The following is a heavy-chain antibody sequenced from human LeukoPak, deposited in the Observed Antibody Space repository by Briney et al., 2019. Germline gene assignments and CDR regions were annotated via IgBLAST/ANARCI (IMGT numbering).Heavy chain of an antibody. V-gene: IGHV1-2*02. D-gene: IGHD2-15*01. CDR3: ARVVVAATRWFDP. J-gene: IGHJ5*02. CDR2: INPNSGGT. CDR1: GYTFTGYY. Sequence: ASVKVSCKASGYTFTGYYMRWVRQAPGQGLEWMGWINPNSGGTNYAQKFQGRVTMTRDTSISTAYMELSRLRSDDTAVYYCARVVVAATRWFDPWGQGTLVTVSS.